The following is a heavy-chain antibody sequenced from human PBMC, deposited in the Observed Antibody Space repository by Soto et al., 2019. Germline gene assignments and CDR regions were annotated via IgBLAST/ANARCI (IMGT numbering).Heavy chain of an antibody. CDR2: IIPIFGTA. V-gene: IGHV1-69*13. J-gene: IGHJ3*02. CDR1: GGTFSSYA. CDR3: AGTDGSGSYYRTYDALDI. D-gene: IGHD3-10*01. Sequence: GASVKVSCKASGGTFSSYAISWVRQAPGQGLEWMGGIIPIFGTANYAQKFQGRVTITADESTSTAYMELSSLRSEDTAVYYCAGTDGSGSYYRTYDALDIWGQGTMVTVSS.